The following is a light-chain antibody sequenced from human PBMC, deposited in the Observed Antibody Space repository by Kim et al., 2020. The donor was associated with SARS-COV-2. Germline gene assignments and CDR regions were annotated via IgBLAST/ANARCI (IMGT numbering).Light chain of an antibody. Sequence: DIQMTQSPSSLSPSVGDRVTITCQASQDINNYLNWYQQKPGEAPKLLIYDSSNLRTGVPSRFSGSGSETNFTFTISSLQAEDIATYYCQQYETLPPTFGQGTKL. CDR1: QDINNY. CDR2: DSS. J-gene: IGKJ1*01. CDR3: QQYETLPPT. V-gene: IGKV1-33*01.